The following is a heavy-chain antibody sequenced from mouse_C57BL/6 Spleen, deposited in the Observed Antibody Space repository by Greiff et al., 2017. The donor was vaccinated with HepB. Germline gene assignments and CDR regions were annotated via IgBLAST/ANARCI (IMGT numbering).Heavy chain of an antibody. J-gene: IGHJ3*01. CDR3: ARGGGCAY. CDR1: GFTFSSYA. V-gene: IGHV5-4*03. CDR2: ISDGGSYT. Sequence: EVNVVESGGGLVKPGGSLKLSCAASGFTFSSYAMSWVRQTPEKRLEWVATISDGGSYTYYPDNVKGRFTISRDNAKNNLYLQMSHLKSEDTAMYYCARGGGCAYWGQGTLVTVSA.